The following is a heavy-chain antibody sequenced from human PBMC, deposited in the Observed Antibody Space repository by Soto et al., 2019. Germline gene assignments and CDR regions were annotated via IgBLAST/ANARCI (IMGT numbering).Heavy chain of an antibody. J-gene: IGHJ6*02. CDR1: GGTFSSYA. V-gene: IGHV1-69*12. D-gene: IGHD1-1*01. CDR2: IIPIFGTT. Sequence: QVQLVQSGAEVKKPGSSVKVSCKASGGTFSSYAIDWVRQAPGQGLEWMGGIIPIFGTTNYAQQLQGRVKLTADESTRTAYMELSTLRSEDTAVYYCARGTVTGSEYNYYYYGMDVWGQGTTVTVSS. CDR3: ARGTVTGSEYNYYYYGMDV.